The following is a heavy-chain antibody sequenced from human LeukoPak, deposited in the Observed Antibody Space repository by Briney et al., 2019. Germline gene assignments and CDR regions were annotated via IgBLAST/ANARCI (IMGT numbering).Heavy chain of an antibody. CDR1: GYTFTSYY. J-gene: IGHJ4*02. CDR3: AREPALFAAMVHLFDY. Sequence: GASVKVSCKASGYTFTSYYMHWVRQAPGQGLEWMGIINPSGGSTSYAQKFQGRVTMTRDTSTSTVYMELSSLRSEDTAVYYCAREPALFAAMVHLFDYWGQGTLDTVSS. CDR2: INPSGGST. D-gene: IGHD5-18*01. V-gene: IGHV1-46*01.